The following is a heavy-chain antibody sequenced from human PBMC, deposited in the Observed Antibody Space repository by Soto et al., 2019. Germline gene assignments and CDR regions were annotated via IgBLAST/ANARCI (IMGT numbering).Heavy chain of an antibody. CDR2: INPNTGDT. V-gene: IGHV1-2*02. D-gene: IGHD6-6*01. CDR1: GYTFTGYY. J-gene: IGHJ6*02. Sequence: QVQLVQSGAEVKKPGASVKVSCKASGYTFTGYYMHWVRQAPGQGLEWMGWINPNTGDTNYAQKFQGRVTMTRDTSISTAYMQVSMLRFDDTAVYYCARVVHGMDVWGQGTTVTVSS. CDR3: ARVVHGMDV.